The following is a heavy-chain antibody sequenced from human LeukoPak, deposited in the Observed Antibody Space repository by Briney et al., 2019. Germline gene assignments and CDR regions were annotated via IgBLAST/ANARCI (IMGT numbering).Heavy chain of an antibody. V-gene: IGHV4-59*01. CDR1: GGSISSYY. CDR2: IYYSGST. Sequence: SETLSLTCTVSGGSISSYYWSWIRQPPGKGLEWIGYIYYSGSTNYNPSLKSRVTISVDTSKNQFSLKLSSVTAADTAVYYCARDSAQWANDCGDHSFDYWGQGTLVTVSS. CDR3: ARDSAQWANDCGDHSFDY. J-gene: IGHJ4*02. D-gene: IGHD4-17*01.